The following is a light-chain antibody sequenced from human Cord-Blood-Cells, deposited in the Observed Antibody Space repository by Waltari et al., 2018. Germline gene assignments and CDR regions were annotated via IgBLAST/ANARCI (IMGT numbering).Light chain of an antibody. V-gene: IGLV3-1*01. Sequence: SYELTQPPSVSVSPGQTASITWSGDRWRDNYACWCQQNPGQSPVLVIYQDSKRPSGIPERFSGSNSGNTATLTLSGTQAMDEADYYCQAWDSSSWVFGGGTKLTVL. CDR1: RWRDNY. CDR2: QDS. J-gene: IGLJ3*02. CDR3: QAWDSSSWV.